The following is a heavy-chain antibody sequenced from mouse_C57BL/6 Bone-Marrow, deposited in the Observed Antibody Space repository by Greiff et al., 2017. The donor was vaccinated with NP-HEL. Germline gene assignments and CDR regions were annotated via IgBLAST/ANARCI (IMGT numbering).Heavy chain of an antibody. CDR2: ISDGGSYT. CDR1: GFTFSSYA. CDR3: ARDRFWYFDV. Sequence: EVHLVESGGGLVKPGGSLKLSCAASGFTFSSYAMSWVRQTPEKRLEWVATISDGGSYTYSPDNVKGRFTISRDNAKTNLYLQMSHLKSEDTAMYYCARDRFWYFDVWGTGTTVTVSS. J-gene: IGHJ1*03. V-gene: IGHV5-4*01.